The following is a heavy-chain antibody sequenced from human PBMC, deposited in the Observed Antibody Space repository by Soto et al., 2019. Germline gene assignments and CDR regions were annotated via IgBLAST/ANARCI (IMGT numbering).Heavy chain of an antibody. D-gene: IGHD3-16*01. CDR3: ARERGTRYGNRRSTRLDS. CDR2: MNMDGTVV. Sequence: GGSLRLSCAASGFTFSNYWMHWIRQGPGKGLLWVARMNMDGTVVTYAESVMGRFTISRDNTKNTLSLEMHSLRAEDTAIYYCARERGTRYGNRRSTRLDSWGQGTLVTVAS. V-gene: IGHV3-74*03. CDR1: GFTFSNYW. J-gene: IGHJ5*01.